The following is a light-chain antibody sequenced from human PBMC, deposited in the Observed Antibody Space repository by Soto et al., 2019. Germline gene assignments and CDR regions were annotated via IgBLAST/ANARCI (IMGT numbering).Light chain of an antibody. CDR3: SSYTTSTTVV. Sequence: SALTQPASVFGSPGQSITFSCTGTSSDVGGYNFVSWYQQHPGKAPKLMIYEVSSRPSGVSNRFSGSKSGNTASLTISGLQPEDEADYYCSSYTTSTTVVFGTGTKVTV. J-gene: IGLJ1*01. CDR1: SSDVGGYNF. V-gene: IGLV2-14*03. CDR2: EVS.